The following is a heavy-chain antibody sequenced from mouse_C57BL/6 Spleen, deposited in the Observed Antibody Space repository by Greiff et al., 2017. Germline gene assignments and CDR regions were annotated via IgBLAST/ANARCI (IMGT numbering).Heavy chain of an antibody. J-gene: IGHJ2*01. CDR3: ARGGVGRRGFDY. CDR2: IDPSDSET. V-gene: IGHV1-52*01. D-gene: IGHD4-1*01. Sequence: QVQLKQPGAELVRPGSSVKLSCKASGYTFTSYWMHWVKQRPIQGLEWIGNIDPSDSETHYNQKFKDKATLTVDKSSSTAYMQLSSLTSEDSAVYYCARGGVGRRGFDYWGKGTTLTVSS. CDR1: GYTFTSYW.